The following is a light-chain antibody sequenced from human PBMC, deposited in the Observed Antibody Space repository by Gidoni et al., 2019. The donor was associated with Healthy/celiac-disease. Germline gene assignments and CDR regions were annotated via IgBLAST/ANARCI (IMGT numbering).Light chain of an antibody. CDR2: QDS. CDR3: QAWDSSPFVV. CDR1: KLGEKY. V-gene: IGLV3-1*01. Sequence: SYELTQPPSVSVSPGQTASITCSGDKLGEKYACWYQQKPGQSPVLVIYQDSKRPSGIPERFSGSNSGNTATLTISGTQAMDEADYYCQAWDSSPFVVFGGGTKLTVL. J-gene: IGLJ2*01.